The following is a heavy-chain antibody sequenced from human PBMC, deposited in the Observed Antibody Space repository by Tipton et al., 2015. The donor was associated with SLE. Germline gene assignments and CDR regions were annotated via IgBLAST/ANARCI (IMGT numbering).Heavy chain of an antibody. CDR2: MNPNSGNT. J-gene: IGHJ4*02. D-gene: IGHD5-18*01. V-gene: IGHV1-8*01. CDR3: ARVRVDTAMGVFDF. CDR1: GYTFTTYD. Sequence: QLVQSGAEVKKPGASVKASCKASGYTFTTYDINWVRQATGQGLEWMGWMNPNSGNTGYAQKLQGRVTMTRNTSMSTAYMELNSLRSEDTAVYYCARVRVDTAMGVFDFWGQGTLVTVSS.